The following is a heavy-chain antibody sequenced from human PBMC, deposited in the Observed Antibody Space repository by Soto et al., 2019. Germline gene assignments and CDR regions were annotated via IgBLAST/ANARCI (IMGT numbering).Heavy chain of an antibody. Sequence: SHTLSLTCAVSGYSVSSNSAALNWIRQSPSRGLEWLGRTYYRSKWYNDYAVSVKSRITINPDTSKNQFSLQLNSVTPEDTAVYYCARELSYYYYGMDVWGQGTTVTVSS. CDR1: GYSVSSNSAA. CDR2: TYYRSKWYN. CDR3: ARELSYYYYGMDV. V-gene: IGHV6-1*01. D-gene: IGHD3-10*01. J-gene: IGHJ6*02.